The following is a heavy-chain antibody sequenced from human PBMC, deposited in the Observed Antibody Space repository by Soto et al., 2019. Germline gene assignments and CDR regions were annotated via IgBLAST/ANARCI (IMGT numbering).Heavy chain of an antibody. CDR2: IKQDGSEK. Sequence: GGSLRLSCAASGFTFGRYWMSWVRQAPGKGLEWVANIKQDGSEKYYVDSVKGRFTISRDNAKNSLYLQMNSLRAEDTAVYYCSRLWFGYHYKLLSCKATPFTDP. CDR1: GFTFGRYW. V-gene: IGHV3-7*01. CDR3: SRLWFGYHYKLLSCKATPFTDP. J-gene: IGHJ5*02. D-gene: IGHD3-10*01.